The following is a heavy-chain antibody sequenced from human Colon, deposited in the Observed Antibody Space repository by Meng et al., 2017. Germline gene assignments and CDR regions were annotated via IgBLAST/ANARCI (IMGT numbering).Heavy chain of an antibody. V-gene: IGHV4-59*12. Sequence: QVQLQESGPGLVKPSETLSLTCTVSGGSISSYYWSWIRQPPGKGLEWIGYIYYSGSTNYNPSLKSRVTISVDTSKNQFSLKLSFMTAADTAVYYCARVGPGELPNFFDPWGQGTLVTVSS. J-gene: IGHJ5*02. D-gene: IGHD1-7*01. CDR1: GGSISSYY. CDR3: ARVGPGELPNFFDP. CDR2: IYYSGST.